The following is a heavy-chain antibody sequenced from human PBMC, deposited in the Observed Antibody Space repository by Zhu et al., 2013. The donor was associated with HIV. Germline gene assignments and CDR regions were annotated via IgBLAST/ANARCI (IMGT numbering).Heavy chain of an antibody. J-gene: IGHJ4*02. V-gene: IGHV1-3*01. CDR3: ARAGGGYISDN. CDR1: GYTFTSYT. Sequence: QVQLVQSGAEVKKPGASVKVSCKASGYTFTSYTIHWVRQAPGQRFEWMGWINGGNGNTNNSQKFQGRVTITRDTSASTAYMEVSSLRSEDTAVYYCARAGGGYISDNWGQGTLVTVSS. D-gene: IGHD5-12*01. CDR2: INGGNGNT.